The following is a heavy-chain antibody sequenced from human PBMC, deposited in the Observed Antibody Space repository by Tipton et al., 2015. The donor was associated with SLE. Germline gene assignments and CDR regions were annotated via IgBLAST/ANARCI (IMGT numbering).Heavy chain of an antibody. CDR1: GFTVSSNY. CDR3: ARGGNNWNEAGY. Sequence: SLRLSCAASGFTVSSNYMSWVRQAPGKGLEWVSVIYSGGSTYYADSVKGRFTISRDNSKNSLYLQMNSLRAEDTAVYYCARGGNNWNEAGYWGQGTLVTVSS. CDR2: IYSGGST. D-gene: IGHD1-20*01. V-gene: IGHV3-66*01. J-gene: IGHJ4*02.